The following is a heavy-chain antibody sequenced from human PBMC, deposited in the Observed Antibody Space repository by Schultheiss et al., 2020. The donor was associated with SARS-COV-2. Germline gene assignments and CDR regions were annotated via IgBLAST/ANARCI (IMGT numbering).Heavy chain of an antibody. CDR1: GFTFSSYS. V-gene: IGHV3-48*01. D-gene: IGHD3-10*01. CDR2: ISSSSSTI. Sequence: GGSLRLSCAASGFTFSSYSMNWVRQAPGKGLEWVSYISSSSSTIYYADYVKGRFTISRDNAKNSLYLQMNSLRAEDTAVYYCAREAFRGDLPDYYYYGMDVWGQGTTVTVSS. CDR3: AREAFRGDLPDYYYYGMDV. J-gene: IGHJ6*02.